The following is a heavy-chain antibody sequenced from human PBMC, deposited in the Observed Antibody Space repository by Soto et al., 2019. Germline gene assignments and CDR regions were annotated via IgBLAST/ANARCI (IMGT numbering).Heavy chain of an antibody. Sequence: QLQLQESGPGLVKPSETLSLTCTVSGGSISSSSYYWGWIRQPPGKGLEWIGSIYYSGSTYYNPSLKSRVTISVDTSKNQFSLKLSSVTAADTAVYHCARHEGSSWYYFDYWGQGTLVTVSS. D-gene: IGHD6-13*01. V-gene: IGHV4-39*01. CDR1: GGSISSSSYY. CDR2: IYYSGST. J-gene: IGHJ4*02. CDR3: ARHEGSSWYYFDY.